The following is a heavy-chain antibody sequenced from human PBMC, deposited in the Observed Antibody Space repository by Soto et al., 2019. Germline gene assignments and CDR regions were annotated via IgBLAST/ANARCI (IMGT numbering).Heavy chain of an antibody. V-gene: IGHV3-23*01. Sequence: EVHLLESGGDLVQPGGSLRLSCAASGFVFSNYAMTWVRQAPGKGLEWVSDISDSGSATHYSDSVKGRLTISRDDSKNTLYLQMDRLRAEDAAVYYCAKGRTFFDFWGQGTLVTVSS. D-gene: IGHD3-16*01. J-gene: IGHJ4*02. CDR3: AKGRTFFDF. CDR1: GFVFSNYA. CDR2: ISDSGSAT.